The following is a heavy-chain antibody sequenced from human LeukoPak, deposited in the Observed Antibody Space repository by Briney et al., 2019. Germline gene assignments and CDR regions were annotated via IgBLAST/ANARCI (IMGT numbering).Heavy chain of an antibody. CDR2: ISAYNGNT. V-gene: IGHV1-18*01. D-gene: IGHD2-15*01. CDR3: AREDCSGGSCYSLSLTPVFQVFDI. CDR1: GYAFTSYG. Sequence: GASVKVSCKASGYAFTSYGISWVRQAPGQGLEWMGWISAYNGNTNYAPKLQGRVTMTTDTSTSTAYMEVRNLRSDDTAVYYCAREDCSGGSCYSLSLTPVFQVFDIWGQGTMVTVSS. J-gene: IGHJ3*02.